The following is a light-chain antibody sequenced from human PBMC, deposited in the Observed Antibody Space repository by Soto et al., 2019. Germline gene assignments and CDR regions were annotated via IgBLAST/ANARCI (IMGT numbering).Light chain of an antibody. J-gene: IGKJ1*01. V-gene: IGKV1-5*03. CDR3: QHYNSYSEA. Sequence: DIQMPQSPSTPSGSVGDSVPITCRASQTISSWLAWYQQKPGKAPKLLIYKASTLKSGVPSRFSGSGSGTEFTLTISSLQPDDFATYYCQHYNSYSEAVGQGTKVDIK. CDR1: QTISSW. CDR2: KAS.